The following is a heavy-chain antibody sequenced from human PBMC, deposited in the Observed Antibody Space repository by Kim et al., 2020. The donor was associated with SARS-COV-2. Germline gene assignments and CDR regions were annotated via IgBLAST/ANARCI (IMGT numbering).Heavy chain of an antibody. J-gene: IGHJ5*01. CDR3: ARSAYCGGDCHFGIKTWVES. CDR2: IYYSGST. Sequence: SETLSLTCTVSGGSISSSSYYWGWIRQPPGKGLEWIGSIYYSGSTYYNPSLKSRVTISVDTSKNQFSLKLSSVTAADTAVYYCARSAYCGGDCHFGIKTWVESWGQGTLVTVSS. D-gene: IGHD2-21*02. V-gene: IGHV4-39*01. CDR1: GGSISSSSYY.